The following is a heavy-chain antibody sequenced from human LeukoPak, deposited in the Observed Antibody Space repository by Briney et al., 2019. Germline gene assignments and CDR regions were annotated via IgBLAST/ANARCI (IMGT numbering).Heavy chain of an antibody. D-gene: IGHD3-10*01. CDR1: GGSISSGDYY. Sequence: PSETLSLTCTVSGGSISSGDYYWSRIRQPPGKGLEWIGYIYYSGSTYYNPSLKSRVTISVDTSKNQFSLKLSSVTAADTAVYYCARDSRAEALRFDYWGQGTLVTVSS. J-gene: IGHJ4*02. CDR3: ARDSRAEALRFDY. CDR2: IYYSGST. V-gene: IGHV4-30-4*01.